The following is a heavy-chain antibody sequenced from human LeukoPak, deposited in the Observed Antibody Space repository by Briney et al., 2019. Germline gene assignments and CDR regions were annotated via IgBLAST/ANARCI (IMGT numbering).Heavy chain of an antibody. CDR2: IYYSGST. V-gene: IGHV4-31*03. J-gene: IGHJ4*02. D-gene: IGHD4-11*01. Sequence: SQTLSLTCTVSGASISIGFYYWSWIPQHPGKGLEWIGYIYYSGSTYYNPSLKSRVTMSVDTSKNQFSLKLSSVTAADTAVYYCARGPYRNSFDYWGQGTLVTVSS. CDR1: GASISIGFYY. CDR3: ARGPYRNSFDY.